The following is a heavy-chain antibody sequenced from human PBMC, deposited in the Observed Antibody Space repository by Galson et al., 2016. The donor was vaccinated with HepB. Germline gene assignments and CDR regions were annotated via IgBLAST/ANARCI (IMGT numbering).Heavy chain of an antibody. CDR2: IYSSGST. V-gene: IGHV4-61*02. D-gene: IGHD3-16*01. CDR1: GDSIRSSRYYY. J-gene: IGHJ5*02. Sequence: TLSLTCTVSGDSIRSSRYYYWSWIRQPVGKGLEWIGLIYSSGSTNYNPSLKSRVTISLDTPKNQFSLNLSSVTAADTAVYYCARELGSWGQGTPVTVSS. CDR3: ARELGS.